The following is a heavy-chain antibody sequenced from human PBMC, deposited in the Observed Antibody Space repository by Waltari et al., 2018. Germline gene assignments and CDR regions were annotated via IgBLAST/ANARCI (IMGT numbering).Heavy chain of an antibody. V-gene: IGHV1-69*12. CDR2: VIPIFGKP. Sequence: QVQLVQSGAEVKQPGASVKVSCKASGGTFGTYAITWVRQAPGQGLEWMGGVIPIFGKPNYAPKFQGRVTVSADPSTSTAYLEVRRLISEDTAVYYCAKREIGYAFDIWGHGTMVTVSS. J-gene: IGHJ3*02. CDR1: GGTFGTYA. D-gene: IGHD1-26*01. CDR3: AKREIGYAFDI.